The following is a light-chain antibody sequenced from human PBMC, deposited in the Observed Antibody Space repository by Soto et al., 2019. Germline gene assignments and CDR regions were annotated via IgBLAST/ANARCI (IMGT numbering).Light chain of an antibody. CDR3: LQRSNWPPRFT. CDR2: DAS. J-gene: IGKJ3*01. V-gene: IGKV3-11*01. Sequence: EIVLTQSPATLSLSPGERATLSCRASQSVSSSLAWYQQKPGQAPRLLIYDASNRATGIPARFSGSGSGTDFTLTISSLEPEDFAVYFCLQRSNWPPRFTFGPGTKVDIK. CDR1: QSVSSS.